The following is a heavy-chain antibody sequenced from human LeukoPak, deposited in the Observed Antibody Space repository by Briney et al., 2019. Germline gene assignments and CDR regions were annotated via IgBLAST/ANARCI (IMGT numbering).Heavy chain of an antibody. CDR1: GYSFTSYW. CDR2: IYPGDSDT. D-gene: IGHD3-3*01. Sequence: GESLKISCKGSGYSFTSYWIGWVRQMPGKGLEWMGIIYPGDSDTRYSPSFQGQVTISADKSISTAYLQWSSLKASDTAMYYCARRITIFGVDKYSANKGAFDIWGQGTMVTVSS. V-gene: IGHV5-51*01. J-gene: IGHJ3*02. CDR3: ARRITIFGVDKYSANKGAFDI.